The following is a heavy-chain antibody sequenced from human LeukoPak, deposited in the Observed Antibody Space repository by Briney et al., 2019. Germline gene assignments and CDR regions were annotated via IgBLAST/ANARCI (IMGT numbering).Heavy chain of an antibody. J-gene: IGHJ4*02. Sequence: ASVKVSCKASGYTFTGYYMHWVRQAPGQGLEWMGWINPNSGGTNYAQKFQGRVTMTRDTSISTAYMELSSLRSDDTAVYYCAREMDYYDSSGYSNGVDYWGQGTLVTVSS. D-gene: IGHD3-22*01. CDR1: GYTFTGYY. V-gene: IGHV1-2*02. CDR3: AREMDYYDSSGYSNGVDY. CDR2: INPNSGGT.